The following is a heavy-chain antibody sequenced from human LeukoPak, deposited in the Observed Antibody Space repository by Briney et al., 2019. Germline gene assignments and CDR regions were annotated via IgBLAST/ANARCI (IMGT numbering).Heavy chain of an antibody. CDR2: IFWDGDK. V-gene: IGHV2-5*02. J-gene: IGHJ4*01. D-gene: IGHD3-3*01. Sequence: SGPTLVKPTQTLTLTCTFSGFSLTNSGVGVGWIRQPPGKALEWLAFIFWDGDKRYNPSLKTTVTIPTDTSHNEVVLRVTNVDPTDTGTYYCAHLTTIFGVVSFFDYWGQGSLVSVSS. CDR3: AHLTTIFGVVSFFDY. CDR1: GFSLTNSGVG.